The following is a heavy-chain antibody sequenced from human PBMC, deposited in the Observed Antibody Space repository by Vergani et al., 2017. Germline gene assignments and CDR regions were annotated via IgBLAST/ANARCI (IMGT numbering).Heavy chain of an antibody. CDR3: AKDGRESSDYGYFDY. D-gene: IGHD4-17*01. CDR1: GFSFNTYG. J-gene: IGHJ4*02. Sequence: QVQLVETGGGVVQPGGSLRLYCATSGFSFNTYGAHWVRQAPGKGLEWVAFIGYDGRIKYNVDSVKGRFTIPRDTSKKTLSLQMRSLRDDDTAVYYCAKDGRESSDYGYFDYWGQGTLVTVSS. V-gene: IGHV3-30*02. CDR2: IGYDGRIK.